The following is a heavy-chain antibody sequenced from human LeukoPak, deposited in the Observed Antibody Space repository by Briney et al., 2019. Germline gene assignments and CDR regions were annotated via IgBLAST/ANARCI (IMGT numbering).Heavy chain of an antibody. CDR3: ARAMTTVTNDY. J-gene: IGHJ4*02. Sequence: RRASVKVSCEASGYTFTSYGISWVRQAPGQGLEWMGWISAYNGNTNYAQKLQGRVTMTTDTSTSTAYMELRSLRSDDTAVYYCARAMTTVTNDYWGQGTLVTVSS. CDR2: ISAYNGNT. CDR1: GYTFTSYG. D-gene: IGHD4-17*01. V-gene: IGHV1-18*01.